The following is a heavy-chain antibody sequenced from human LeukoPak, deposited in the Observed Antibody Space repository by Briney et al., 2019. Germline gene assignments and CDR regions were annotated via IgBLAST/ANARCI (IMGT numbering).Heavy chain of an antibody. CDR2: INPNSGGT. CDR3: ARDRVVRGVMVY. V-gene: IGHV1-2*02. Sequence: ASVKVSCKASGGTFNNYAINWVRQAPGQGLEWMGWINPNSGGTNYAQKFQGRVTMTRDTSISTAYMELSRLRSDDTAVYYCARDRVVRGVMVYWGQGTLVTVSS. D-gene: IGHD3-10*01. CDR1: GGTFNNYA. J-gene: IGHJ4*02.